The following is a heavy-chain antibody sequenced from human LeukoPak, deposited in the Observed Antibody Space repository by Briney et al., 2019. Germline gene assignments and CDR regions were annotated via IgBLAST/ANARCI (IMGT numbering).Heavy chain of an antibody. J-gene: IGHJ4*02. V-gene: IGHV4-61*05. Sequence: SETLSLTCTVSGGSIRSSYYYWGWIRQPPGKGLEWLGYIYYRGSTNYNPSLKSRVTISVDTSKNQFSLKLSSVTAADTAVYYCARGGGPYGDSPVDYWGQGTLVTVSS. CDR1: GGSIRSSYYY. CDR2: IYYRGST. CDR3: ARGGGPYGDSPVDY. D-gene: IGHD4-17*01.